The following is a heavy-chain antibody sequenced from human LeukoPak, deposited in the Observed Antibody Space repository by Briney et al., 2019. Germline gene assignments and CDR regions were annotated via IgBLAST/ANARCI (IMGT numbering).Heavy chain of an antibody. D-gene: IGHD2-2*01. CDR2: ISAYNGNT. CDR1: GGTFSSYA. J-gene: IGHJ4*02. V-gene: IGHV1-18*01. Sequence: ASVKVSCKASGGTFSSYAISWVRQAPGQGLEWMGWISAYNGNTNYAQKLQGRVTMTTDTSTSTAYMELRSLRSDDTAVYYCARGAASSTRRDPFDYWGQGTLVTVSS. CDR3: ARGAASSTRRDPFDY.